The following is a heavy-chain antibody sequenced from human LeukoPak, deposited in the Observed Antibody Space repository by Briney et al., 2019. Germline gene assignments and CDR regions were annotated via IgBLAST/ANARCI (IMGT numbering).Heavy chain of an antibody. V-gene: IGHV3-9*01. CDR3: AKGPIYGNYFDY. CDR1: GFTFSSYS. D-gene: IGHD3-16*01. CDR2: ISRNSGSI. Sequence: GGSLRLSCAASGFTFSSYSMNWVRQAPGKGLEWVSGISRNSGSIGYADSVKGRFTISRDNAKNSLYLQMNSLRAEDTALYYCAKGPIYGNYFDYWGQGTLVTVSA. J-gene: IGHJ4*02.